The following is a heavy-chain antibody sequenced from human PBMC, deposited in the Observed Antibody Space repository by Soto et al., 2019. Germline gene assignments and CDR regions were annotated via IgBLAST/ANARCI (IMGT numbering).Heavy chain of an antibody. Sequence: VQLQESGPGLVKPSETLSLTCTVSGGSVSSGSYYWSWIRQPPGTGLEWIGYIYYSGSTNYNPSLKSRVTISVDTSKNQFSLKLSSVTAADTAVYYCARGIEGWYQGRYYYGMDVWGQGTTVTVSS. J-gene: IGHJ6*02. V-gene: IGHV4-61*01. CDR1: GGSVSSGSYY. D-gene: IGHD6-19*01. CDR3: ARGIEGWYQGRYYYGMDV. CDR2: IYYSGST.